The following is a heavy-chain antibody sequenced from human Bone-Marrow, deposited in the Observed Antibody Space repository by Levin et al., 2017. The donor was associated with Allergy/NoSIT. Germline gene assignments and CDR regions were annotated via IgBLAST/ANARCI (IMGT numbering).Heavy chain of an antibody. D-gene: IGHD3-22*01. CDR2: IYHSGST. CDR3: ARRKRDSSGYSLGAFDL. V-gene: IGHV4-59*08. Sequence: SQTLSLTCNVSGGSIRTYYWSWIRRPPGKGLEWIAYIYHSGSTSYSPSLKSRVTMSVDTSRNQLSLNLNSVTAADTAVYYCARRKRDSSGYSLGAFDLWGQGTMVTVSS. CDR1: GGSIRTYY. J-gene: IGHJ3*01.